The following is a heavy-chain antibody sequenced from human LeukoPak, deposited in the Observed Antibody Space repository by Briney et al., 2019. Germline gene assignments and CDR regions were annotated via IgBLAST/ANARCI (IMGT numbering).Heavy chain of an antibody. CDR3: ARDSSGWYSY. D-gene: IGHD6-19*01. Sequence: PSETLSLTCTVSGGSISSSSYYWGWIRQPPGKGLEWIGSIYYSGSTYYNPSLKSRVTISVDTSKNQFSLKLSSVTAADTAVYYCARDSSGWYSYWGQGTLVTDSS. J-gene: IGHJ4*02. CDR1: GGSISSSSYY. V-gene: IGHV4-39*02. CDR2: IYYSGST.